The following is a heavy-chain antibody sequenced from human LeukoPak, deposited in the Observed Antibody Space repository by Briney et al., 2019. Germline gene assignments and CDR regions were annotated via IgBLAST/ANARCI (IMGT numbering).Heavy chain of an antibody. D-gene: IGHD3-10*01. CDR1: GFTFSNYW. Sequence: GGSLRLSCAASGFTFSNYWMHWVRQAPGTGLVWVSRSNTDGSSTDYADSVKGRFTISRDNAKNTLYLQMNSLRAEDTALYFCARSTIHFYYFDFWGQGALVTVSS. CDR2: SNTDGSST. CDR3: ARSTIHFYYFDF. J-gene: IGHJ4*02. V-gene: IGHV3-74*01.